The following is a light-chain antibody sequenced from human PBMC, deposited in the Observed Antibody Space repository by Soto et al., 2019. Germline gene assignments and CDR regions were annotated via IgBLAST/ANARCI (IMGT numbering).Light chain of an antibody. CDR3: SSFTSSNTWL. J-gene: IGLJ3*02. CDR2: EVT. V-gene: IGLV2-14*01. Sequence: QSALTQPASVSGSPGQPITMSCTGTSSNVGGYNYVSWYQQYPGKAPKLMIFEVTNRPSGVSDRFSGSKSGNTASLTISGLQAEDEADYYCSSFTSSNTWLFGGGTKLTVL. CDR1: SSNVGGYNY.